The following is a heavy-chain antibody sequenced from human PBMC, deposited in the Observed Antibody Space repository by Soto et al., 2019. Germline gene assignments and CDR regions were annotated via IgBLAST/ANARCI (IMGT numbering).Heavy chain of an antibody. CDR3: ASAYYYGSGSLSFDY. V-gene: IGHV4-4*01. CDR2: IYHSGST. CDR1: GGSISSSNW. J-gene: IGHJ4*02. D-gene: IGHD3-10*01. Sequence: QVQLQESGPGLVKPSGTLSLTCAVSGGSISSSNWWSWVRQPPGKGLEWIGEIYHSGSTNYNPSPKSRVTISVDKSKNQFSLKLSSVTAADTAVYCCASAYYYGSGSLSFDYWGQGTLVTVSS.